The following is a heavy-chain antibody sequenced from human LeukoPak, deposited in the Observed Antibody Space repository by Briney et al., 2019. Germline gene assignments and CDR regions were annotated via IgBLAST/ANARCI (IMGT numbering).Heavy chain of an antibody. J-gene: IGHJ4*02. Sequence: ASVKVSCKVSGYIFITYGISWVRQAPGQGLEWMGWISADNGGTNFAQKFRGRVTMTRDTSTSTVYMELRSLRSDDTAVYYCARDVAAAGTRYFDYWGQGTLVTVSS. CDR3: ARDVAAAGTRYFDY. V-gene: IGHV1-18*01. CDR2: ISADNGGT. D-gene: IGHD6-13*01. CDR1: GYIFITYG.